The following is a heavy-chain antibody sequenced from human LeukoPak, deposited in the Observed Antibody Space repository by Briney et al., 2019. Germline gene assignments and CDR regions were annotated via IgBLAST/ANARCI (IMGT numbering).Heavy chain of an antibody. CDR3: ARFERWTGTVYLDY. CDR1: GYTFTSYG. CDR2: ISAYNGNT. J-gene: IGHJ4*02. D-gene: IGHD3/OR15-3a*01. V-gene: IGHV1-18*01. Sequence: GASVKVSCKASGYTFTSYGISWVRQAPGQGLEWMGWISAYNGNTNYAQKLQGRVTMTTDTSTSTAYMELRSLGSDDTAVYYCARFERWTGTVYLDYWGQGTLVTVSS.